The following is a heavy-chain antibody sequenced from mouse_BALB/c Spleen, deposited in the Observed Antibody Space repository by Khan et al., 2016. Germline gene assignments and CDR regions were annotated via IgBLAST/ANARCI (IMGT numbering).Heavy chain of an antibody. V-gene: IGHV11-2*02. D-gene: IGHD2-10*02. CDR2: INSDGSAI. Sequence: EVQLLETGGGLVQPGGSRGLSCEGSGFTFSGFWMSWVRQTPGKTLEWIGDINSDGSAINYAPSIKDRFTIFRDNDKSTLYLQMSNVRSEDTATYFCMRDGYGNYDWYCDVWGAGTTVTVSS. J-gene: IGHJ1*01. CDR1: GFTFSGFW. CDR3: MRDGYGNYDWYCDV.